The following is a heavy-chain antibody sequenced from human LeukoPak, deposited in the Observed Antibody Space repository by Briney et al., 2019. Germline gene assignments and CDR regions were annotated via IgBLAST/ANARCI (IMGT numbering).Heavy chain of an antibody. J-gene: IGHJ4*02. D-gene: IGHD3-10*01. CDR1: GFTFSSYA. Sequence: GGSLRLSCAASGFTFSSYAMGWVRQAPGKGLEWVSAISVSGAGTYYADSVKGRFTISRDNSKNTLYLQMNSLRAEDTAVYYCAKDGLSGWFGEYWGQGTLVTVSS. CDR3: AKDGLSGWFGEY. CDR2: ISVSGAGT. V-gene: IGHV3-23*01.